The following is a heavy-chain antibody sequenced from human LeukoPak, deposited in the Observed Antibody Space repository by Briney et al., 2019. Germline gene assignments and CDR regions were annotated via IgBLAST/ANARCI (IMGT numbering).Heavy chain of an antibody. CDR3: ARAGYCSSTSCCYYYYYGMDV. Sequence: ASVKVSCKASGYTFTSYGISWVRQAPGQGLEWMGWISAYNGNTNYAQKLQGRVTMTTDTSTSTAYMELRSLRSDDTAVYYCARAGYCSSTSCCYYYYYGMDVWGQGTTVTVSS. CDR2: ISAYNGNT. J-gene: IGHJ6*02. D-gene: IGHD2-2*01. V-gene: IGHV1-18*01. CDR1: GYTFTSYG.